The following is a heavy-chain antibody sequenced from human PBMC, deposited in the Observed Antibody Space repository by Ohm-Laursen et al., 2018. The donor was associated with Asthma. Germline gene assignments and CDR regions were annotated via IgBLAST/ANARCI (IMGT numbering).Heavy chain of an antibody. CDR2: TSVDGTIK. V-gene: IGHV3-30*09. J-gene: IGHJ4*02. D-gene: IGHD3-3*01. CDR1: GFSFSNYD. Sequence: FLRLSCAASGFSFSNYDVHWVRQAPGKGLEWVAVTSVDGTIKIYTDSVKGRFAISRDNSKDTLYLQMNSLRPEDTAMYYCARDQIGGSPDYFDAWGQGTLVTVSS. CDR3: ARDQIGGSPDYFDA.